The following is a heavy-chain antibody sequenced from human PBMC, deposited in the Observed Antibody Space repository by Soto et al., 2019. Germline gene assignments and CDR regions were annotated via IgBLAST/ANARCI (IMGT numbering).Heavy chain of an antibody. Sequence: GASVKVSRKASGYTFTSYGISWVRQAPGQGLEWMGWISAYNGNTNYAQKLQGRVTMTTDTSTSTAYMELRSLRSDDTAVYYCARVNYDFWSGPSPFDPWGQGTLVTVSS. D-gene: IGHD3-3*01. CDR3: ARVNYDFWSGPSPFDP. J-gene: IGHJ5*02. CDR2: ISAYNGNT. CDR1: GYTFTSYG. V-gene: IGHV1-18*01.